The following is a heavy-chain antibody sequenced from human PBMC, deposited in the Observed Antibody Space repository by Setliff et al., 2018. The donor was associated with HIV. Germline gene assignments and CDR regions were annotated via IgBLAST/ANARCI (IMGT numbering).Heavy chain of an antibody. D-gene: IGHD6-6*01. CDR2: FYYSGST. CDR3: ARLRQLVLLRVDY. J-gene: IGHJ4*02. CDR1: GGSISSSSYY. Sequence: SETLSLTCTVSGGSISSSSYYWGWIRQPPGKGLEWIGSFYYSGSTYYNPSLKSRVTISVDTSKNQFSLKLSSVTAADTAVYYCARLRQLVLLRVDYWGQGTLVTVSS. V-gene: IGHV4-39*01.